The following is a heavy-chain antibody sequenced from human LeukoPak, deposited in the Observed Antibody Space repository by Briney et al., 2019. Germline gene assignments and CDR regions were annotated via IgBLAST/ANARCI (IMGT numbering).Heavy chain of an antibody. J-gene: IGHJ4*02. D-gene: IGHD3-9*01. Sequence: GGSLRLSCAASGFTFSTYAMSWVRQAPGKGLEWVSAFSGSGGGTYYADSVNGRFTISRDNAKSTLYLQMTSLRAEDTAIYYCARSGYNRFDYWGQGTLVTVSS. CDR1: GFTFSTYA. CDR3: ARSGYNRFDY. CDR2: FSGSGGGT. V-gene: IGHV3-23*01.